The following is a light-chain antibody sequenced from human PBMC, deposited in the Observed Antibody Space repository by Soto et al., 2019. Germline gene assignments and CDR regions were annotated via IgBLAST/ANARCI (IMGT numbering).Light chain of an antibody. V-gene: IGKV3-20*01. CDR1: QSVSSSY. CDR2: GAS. CDR3: QQYGSSPRT. Sequence: EIGLTQSPGTLSLSPGERATLSCRASQSVSSSYLAWYQQEPGQAPRLLIYGASSRATGIPDRFSGSGSGTDFTLTISRLEPEDFAVYYCQQYGSSPRTFGQGTKVDIK. J-gene: IGKJ1*01.